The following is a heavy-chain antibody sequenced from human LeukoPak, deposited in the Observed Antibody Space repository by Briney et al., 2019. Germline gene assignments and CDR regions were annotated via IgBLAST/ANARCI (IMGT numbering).Heavy chain of an antibody. V-gene: IGHV1-2*02. Sequence: ASVKVSCKASGYTFTGYYIHWVRQAPGQGLEWMGWINPHSGGTNYAQKFQGGVTMTRDTSISTAYMELSRLRSDDTAVYYCARGLRYFDWSYRDAFDIWGQGTMVTVSS. J-gene: IGHJ3*02. D-gene: IGHD3-9*01. CDR1: GYTFTGYY. CDR3: ARGLRYFDWSYRDAFDI. CDR2: INPHSGGT.